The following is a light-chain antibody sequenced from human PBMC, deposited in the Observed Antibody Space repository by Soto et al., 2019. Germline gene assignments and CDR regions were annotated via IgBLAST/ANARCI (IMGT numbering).Light chain of an antibody. CDR2: KTS. Sequence: DIQMTQSPSTLSASVGDRVTITCRASQTTTNWLAWYQQKPGKAPKLLIYKTSSLESGVPSRFSGSGSGTEFNLTISSLQPDDFASYYCQQYSSYSYTFGQGTKLEI. V-gene: IGKV1-5*03. CDR1: QTTTNW. CDR3: QQYSSYSYT. J-gene: IGKJ2*01.